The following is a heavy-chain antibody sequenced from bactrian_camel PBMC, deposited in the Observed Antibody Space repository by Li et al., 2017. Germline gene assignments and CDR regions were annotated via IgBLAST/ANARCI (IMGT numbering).Heavy chain of an antibody. CDR2: INSRTDGTT. J-gene: IGHJ4*01. CDR1: GYTYSTYR. Sequence: DVQLVESGGGSVQSGGSLRLSCVASGYTYSTYRMGWFRQAPGKGLEWVAGINSRTDGTTVYAESVKGRFTISIDNAKNTLYLQMNSLRTGDTALYYCEIGDYATGRVRTHGTQVTVS. D-gene: IGHD1*01. V-gene: IGHV3S42*01.